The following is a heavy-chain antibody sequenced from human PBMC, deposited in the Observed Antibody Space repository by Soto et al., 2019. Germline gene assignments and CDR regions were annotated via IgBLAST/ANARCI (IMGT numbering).Heavy chain of an antibody. CDR3: ARHKEGNSYGYFYYYYMDV. J-gene: IGHJ6*03. CDR1: GGSIISSSYY. D-gene: IGHD5-18*01. Sequence: SETLSLTCTVSGGSIISSSYYWGWIRQPPGKGLEWIGSIYYSGSTYYNPSLKSRVTISVDTSKNQFSLKLSSVTAADTAVYYCARHKEGNSYGYFYYYYMDVWGKGTTVTVSS. V-gene: IGHV4-39*01. CDR2: IYYSGST.